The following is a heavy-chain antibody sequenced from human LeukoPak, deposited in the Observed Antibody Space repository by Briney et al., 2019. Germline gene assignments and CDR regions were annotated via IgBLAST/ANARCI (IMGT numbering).Heavy chain of an antibody. V-gene: IGHV4-38-2*02. Sequence: SETLSLTCAVSGYSISSGYYWGWIRQPPGKGLEGFGSSYHSGSTYYNPSLKSRVTISVDTSTNHSSVKLSSVPAPDTAVYYCARDQMAATGFDYWGQGTLVTVSS. CDR1: GYSISSGYY. J-gene: IGHJ4*02. D-gene: IGHD1-26*01. CDR2: SYHSGST. CDR3: ARDQMAATGFDY.